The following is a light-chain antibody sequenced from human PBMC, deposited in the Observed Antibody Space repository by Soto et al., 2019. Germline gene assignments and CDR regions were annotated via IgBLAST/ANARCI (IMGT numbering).Light chain of an antibody. CDR1: SRDIGHYDY. V-gene: IGLV2-14*03. CDR3: SSYASSSTRV. Sequence: QSALTQPASVSGSPGQSITISCTGTSRDIGHYDYVSWYQQHPGKAPKLMIYDVTNRPSGVSNRFSGSKSGNTASLTISGLQAEDEADYYCSSYASSSTRVFGTGTKVTVL. J-gene: IGLJ1*01. CDR2: DVT.